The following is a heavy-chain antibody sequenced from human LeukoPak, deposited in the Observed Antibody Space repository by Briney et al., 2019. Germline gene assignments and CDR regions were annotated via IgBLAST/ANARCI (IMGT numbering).Heavy chain of an antibody. V-gene: IGHV3-33*08. D-gene: IGHD6-13*01. CDR1: GFTFSSYA. Sequence: GGSLRLSCAASGFTFSSYAMHWVRQAPGKGLEWVAVIWYDGSNKYYADSVKGRFTISRDNSKNTLYLQMNSLRAEDTAVYYCARVGSSSWFNYYYGMDVWGQGTTVTVSS. CDR3: ARVGSSSWFNYYYGMDV. CDR2: IWYDGSNK. J-gene: IGHJ6*02.